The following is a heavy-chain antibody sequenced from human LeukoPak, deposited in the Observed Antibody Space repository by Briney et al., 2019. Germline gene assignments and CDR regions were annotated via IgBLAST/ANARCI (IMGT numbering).Heavy chain of an antibody. J-gene: IGHJ4*02. CDR3: ARAERDYDFWSGEKRIY. V-gene: IGHV3-30-3*01. D-gene: IGHD3-3*01. CDR2: ISYDGSNK. CDR1: GFTFSSYA. Sequence: GSLRLSCAASGFTFSSYAMHWVRQAPGKGLEWVAVISYDGSNKYYADSVKGRFTISRDNSKNTLYLQMNSLRAEDTAVYYCARAERDYDFWSGEKRIYWGQGTLVTVSS.